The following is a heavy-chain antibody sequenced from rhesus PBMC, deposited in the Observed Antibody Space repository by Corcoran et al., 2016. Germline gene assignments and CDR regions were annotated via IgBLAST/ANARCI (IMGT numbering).Heavy chain of an antibody. CDR3: ARVRPTGVIIGYFDY. CDR2: ISWSGGST. V-gene: IGHV3-201*01. Sequence: EVQLVESGGGVVQPGGSLRLSCAASGFTFDDYAMHWVRHAPGMGLEWVSGISWSGGSTYYADSVNGQFTSSRDNAKNSLYLQMGSLRAEDTALYYCARVRPTGVIIGYFDYWGQGVLVTVSS. D-gene: IGHD3-34*01. J-gene: IGHJ4*01. CDR1: GFTFDDYA.